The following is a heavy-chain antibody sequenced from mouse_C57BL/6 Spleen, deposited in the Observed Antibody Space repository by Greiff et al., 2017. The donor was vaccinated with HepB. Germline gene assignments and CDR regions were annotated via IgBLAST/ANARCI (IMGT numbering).Heavy chain of an antibody. Sequence: EVKLVESGGGLVQPGGSLKLSCAASGFTFSDYYMYWVRQTPEKRLEWVAYISNGGGSTYYPDTVKGRFTISRDNAKNTLYLQMSRLKSEDTAMYYCARNEGDYDGWFAYWGQGTLVTVSA. CDR2: ISNGGGST. V-gene: IGHV5-12*01. CDR3: ARNEGDYDGWFAY. D-gene: IGHD2-4*01. CDR1: GFTFSDYY. J-gene: IGHJ3*01.